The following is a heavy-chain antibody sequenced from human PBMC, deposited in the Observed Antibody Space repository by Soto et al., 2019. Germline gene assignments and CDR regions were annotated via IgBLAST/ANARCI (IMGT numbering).Heavy chain of an antibody. D-gene: IGHD1-26*01. CDR1: GGTFSSYA. J-gene: IGHJ3*02. Sequence: GASVKVSCKASGGTFSSYAISWVRQAPGQGLEWMGGIIPIFGTANYAQKFQGRVTITADESTSTAYMELSSLRSEDTAVYYCAREVLSTGATRAFDIWGQGTMVTVS. CDR2: IIPIFGTA. CDR3: AREVLSTGATRAFDI. V-gene: IGHV1-69*13.